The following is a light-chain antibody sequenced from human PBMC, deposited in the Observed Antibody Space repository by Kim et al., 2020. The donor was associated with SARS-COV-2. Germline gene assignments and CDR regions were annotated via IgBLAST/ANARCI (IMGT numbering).Light chain of an antibody. CDR3: QHRSSWPRMYT. CDR1: QSVTSH. Sequence: PGESATLSCRASQSVTSHLAWFQQKPGQPPRLLIYDASDRATGIPPRFTASGSGTDFTLTISSLEPEDFAVYYCQHRSSWPRMYTFGQGTKLEIK. V-gene: IGKV3-11*01. J-gene: IGKJ2*01. CDR2: DAS.